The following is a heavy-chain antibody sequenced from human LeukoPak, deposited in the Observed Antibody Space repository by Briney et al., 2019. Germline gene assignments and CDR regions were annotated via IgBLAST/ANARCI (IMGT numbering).Heavy chain of an antibody. D-gene: IGHD2-2*02. Sequence: GGSLRLSCAAPGFTFSSYGMHWVRQAPGKGLGWVAVIWYDGSNKYYADSVKGRFTISRDNSKNTLYLQMNSLRAEDTAVYYCAGVGYCSSTSCYNYYYMDVWGKGTTVTVSS. CDR3: AGVGYCSSTSCYNYYYMDV. CDR2: IWYDGSNK. J-gene: IGHJ6*03. V-gene: IGHV3-33*01. CDR1: GFTFSSYG.